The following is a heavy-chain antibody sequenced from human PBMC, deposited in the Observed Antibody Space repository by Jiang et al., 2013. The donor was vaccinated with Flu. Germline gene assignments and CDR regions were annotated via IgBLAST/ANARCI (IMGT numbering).Heavy chain of an antibody. CDR2: IWADETSQ. Sequence: VQLVESGGGVVQPGKSLRLSCATSGFTFSPSGLHWVRQAPGKGLEWVATIWADETSQFYADSVKGRFTISRDNSKNTFYLQASRLRVEDTAVYYCSKENPGGNDAFEIWG. V-gene: IGHV3-33*06. CDR1: GFTFSPSG. J-gene: IGHJ3*02. CDR3: SKENPGGNDAFEI. D-gene: IGHD1-26*01.